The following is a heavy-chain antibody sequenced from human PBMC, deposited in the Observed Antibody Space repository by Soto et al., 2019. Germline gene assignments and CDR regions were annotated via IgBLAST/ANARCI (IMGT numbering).Heavy chain of an antibody. CDR2: ISWNSGSI. J-gene: IGHJ6*01. CDR1: GFTFDDYD. D-gene: IGHD6-19*01. CDR3: AKGLAVIAVATCMDV. Sequence: EVQLVESGGGLVQPGRSLRLSCAASGFTFDDYDMHWVRQAPGKGLEWVSGISWNSGSIGYADSVKGRFTISRDNAKNSLYLQMNSLRAEDTALYYCAKGLAVIAVATCMDVWGQGTTVAVSS. V-gene: IGHV3-9*01.